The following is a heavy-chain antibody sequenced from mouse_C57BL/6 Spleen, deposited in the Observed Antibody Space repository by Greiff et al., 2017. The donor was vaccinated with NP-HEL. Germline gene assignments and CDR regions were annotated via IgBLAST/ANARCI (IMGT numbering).Heavy chain of an antibody. CDR3: ARRMAQATLFAMDY. D-gene: IGHD3-2*02. V-gene: IGHV1-19*01. J-gene: IGHJ4*01. Sequence: EVQLQQSGPVLVKPGASVKMSCKASGYTFTDYYMNWVKQSHGKSLEWIGVINPYNGGTSYNQKFKGKATLTVDKSSSTAYMELNSRTSEDSAVYYCARRMAQATLFAMDYWGQGTSVTVSS. CDR1: GYTFTDYY. CDR2: INPYNGGT.